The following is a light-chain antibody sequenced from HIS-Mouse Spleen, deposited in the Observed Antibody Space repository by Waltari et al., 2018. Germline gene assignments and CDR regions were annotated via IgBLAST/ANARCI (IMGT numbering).Light chain of an antibody. CDR1: ALPKKY. Sequence: SYELTQPPSVSVSPGQTARITCSGDALPKKYAYWYQQKSGQAPLLVIYEDSKRPSRIPERVSGSSSGTMATLTISGAQVEDEADYYCYSTDSSGNHRVFGGGTKLTVL. CDR2: EDS. J-gene: IGLJ2*01. CDR3: YSTDSSGNHRV. V-gene: IGLV3-10*01.